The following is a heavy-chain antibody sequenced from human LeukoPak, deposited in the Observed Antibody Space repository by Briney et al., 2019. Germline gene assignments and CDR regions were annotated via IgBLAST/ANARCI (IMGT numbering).Heavy chain of an antibody. V-gene: IGHV4-34*01. CDR1: GGSFSGYY. Sequence: SETLSLTCAVYGGSFSGYYWSWIRQPPEKGLEWIGEINHSGSTNYNPSLKSRVTISVDTSKNQFTLKLSSVTAADTAVYYCARGFEGSGSLKYSHLGFDPWGQGTLVTVSS. J-gene: IGHJ5*02. D-gene: IGHD3-10*01. CDR2: INHSGST. CDR3: ARGFEGSGSLKYSHLGFDP.